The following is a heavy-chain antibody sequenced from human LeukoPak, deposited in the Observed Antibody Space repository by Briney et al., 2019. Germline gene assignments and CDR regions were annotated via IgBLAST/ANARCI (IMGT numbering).Heavy chain of an antibody. V-gene: IGHV1-2*02. CDR1: GYTFTGYY. CDR2: INPNSGGT. D-gene: IGHD6-13*01. J-gene: IGHJ4*02. CDR3: ARGPYNSSWYYFDY. Sequence: ASVKVSCKASGYTFTGYYMHWVRQAPGQGLEWMGWINPNSGGTNYAQKFQGRVTMTRDTSISTAYMELSRLRSDDTAVYYCARGPYNSSWYYFDYRGQGTLVTVSS.